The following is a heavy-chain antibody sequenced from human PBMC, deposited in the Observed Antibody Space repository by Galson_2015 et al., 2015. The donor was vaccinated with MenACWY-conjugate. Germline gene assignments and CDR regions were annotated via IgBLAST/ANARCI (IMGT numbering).Heavy chain of an antibody. Sequence: ETLSLTCAVSGASIISTKWWSWVRQPPGKGLEWIAETHHSGRTNYNPSLKGRVIISVDKSKNQFSLDLYSVTAADTAAYYCATQSAFYQDYWGQGTLVSVSS. CDR3: ATQSAFYQDY. CDR1: GASIISTKW. CDR2: THHSGRT. D-gene: IGHD2-2*01. J-gene: IGHJ4*02. V-gene: IGHV4-4*02.